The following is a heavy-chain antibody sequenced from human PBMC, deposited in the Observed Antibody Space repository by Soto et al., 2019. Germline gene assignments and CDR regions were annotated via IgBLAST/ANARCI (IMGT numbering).Heavy chain of an antibody. D-gene: IGHD4-17*01. J-gene: IGHJ6*02. CDR1: GFTFSSYS. CDR2: ISSSSSYI. CDR3: ARDLSGRGESYYYYYYGMDV. Sequence: EVQLVESGGGLVKPGGSLRLSCAASGFTFSSYSMNWVRQAPGKGLEWVSSISSSSSYIYYADSVKGRFTISRDNAKNSLYLQMNSLRAEDTAVYYCARDLSGRGESYYYYYYGMDVWGQGTTVTVSS. V-gene: IGHV3-21*01.